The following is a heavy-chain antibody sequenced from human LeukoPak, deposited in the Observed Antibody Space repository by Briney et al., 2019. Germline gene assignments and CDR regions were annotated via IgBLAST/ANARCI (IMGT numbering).Heavy chain of an antibody. Sequence: GGSLRLSCEASGFTFSSYEMNWVRQAPGKGLEWVSYISSSGSTKYYADSVKGRFTISRDNAKNSLYLQMNNLRAEDTAVYYCAKRHSSGWWSIDYWGQGTLVTVSS. V-gene: IGHV3-48*03. CDR2: ISSSGSTK. CDR1: GFTFSSYE. D-gene: IGHD6-19*01. J-gene: IGHJ4*02. CDR3: AKRHSSGWWSIDY.